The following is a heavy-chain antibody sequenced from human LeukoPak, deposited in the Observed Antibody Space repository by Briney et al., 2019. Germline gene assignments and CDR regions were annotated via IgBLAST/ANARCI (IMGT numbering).Heavy chain of an antibody. CDR1: GFTFSSYG. Sequence: GGSLRLSCAASGFTFSSYGMHWVRQAPGKGLEWVAVIPYDGSNKYYADSVKGRFTISRDNSKNTLYLQMNSLRAEDTAVYYCATPTITIFHDDYWGQGTLVTVSS. CDR2: IPYDGSNK. J-gene: IGHJ4*02. V-gene: IGHV3-30*03. D-gene: IGHD3-3*01. CDR3: ATPTITIFHDDY.